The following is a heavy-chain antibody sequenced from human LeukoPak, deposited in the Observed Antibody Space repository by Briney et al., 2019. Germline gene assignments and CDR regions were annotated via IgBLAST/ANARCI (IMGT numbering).Heavy chain of an antibody. J-gene: IGHJ2*01. CDR3: ASVEGIYEGWYFDL. V-gene: IGHV1-69*13. Sequence: GASVKVSCKASGYTFTSYGISWVRQAPGQGLEWMGGIIPIFGTANYAQKFQGRVTITADESTSTAYMELSSLRSEDTAVYYCASVEGIYEGWYFDLWGRGTLVTVSS. CDR1: GYTFTSYG. CDR2: IIPIFGTA. D-gene: IGHD3-3*01.